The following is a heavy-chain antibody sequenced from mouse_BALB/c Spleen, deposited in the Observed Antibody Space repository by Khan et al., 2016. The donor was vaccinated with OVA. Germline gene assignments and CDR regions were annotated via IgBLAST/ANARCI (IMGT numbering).Heavy chain of an antibody. CDR1: GYTFTDYV. V-gene: IGHV1-77*01. J-gene: IGHJ3*01. CDR2: IYPGSDST. D-gene: IGHD4-1*01. CDR3: ARAGWDGFAY. Sequence: QVQLQQSAPELVKPGASVKMSCKASGYTFTDYVMNWVKQRTGQGLEWIGQIYPGSDSTYYNEKFKGKATLTADRSSSTAYMQLSSLTSEDSAVYFCARAGWDGFAYWGQGTLVTVSA.